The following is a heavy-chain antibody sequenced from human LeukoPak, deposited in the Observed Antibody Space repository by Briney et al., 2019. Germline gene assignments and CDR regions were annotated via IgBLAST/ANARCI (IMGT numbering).Heavy chain of an antibody. J-gene: IGHJ6*03. CDR1: GGSFSSYY. CDR3: AQWGNNMDV. Sequence: SETLSLTCTVYGGSFSSYYWHWFRQPPGKGPEWLGEINYSGSTKYNPSLKSRVTISIDTSKNQFSLKFSSVTVADTAGYYCAQWGNNMDVWGKGTTVTVSS. D-gene: IGHD3-16*01. CDR2: INYSGST. V-gene: IGHV4-34*01.